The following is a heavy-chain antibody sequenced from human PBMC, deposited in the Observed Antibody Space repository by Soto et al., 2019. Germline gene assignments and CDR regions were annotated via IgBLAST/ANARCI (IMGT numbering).Heavy chain of an antibody. CDR2: IDPSGRST. CDR1: GYTFSNYY. CDR3: ARPHRDGAYWYFDL. J-gene: IGHJ2*01. Sequence: QVQLVQSGAEVKKPGASVTVSCKASGYTFSNYYMHWVRQAPGQGLEWMGMIDPSGRSTTYAQMFQGRVTMTRDTSTSTLYMELRSLTSEDTAMYYCARPHRDGAYWYFDLWGRGTLVTVSS. V-gene: IGHV1-46*01.